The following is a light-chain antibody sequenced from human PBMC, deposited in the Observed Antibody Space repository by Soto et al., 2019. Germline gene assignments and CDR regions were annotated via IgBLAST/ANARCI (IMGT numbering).Light chain of an antibody. J-gene: IGKJ4*01. Sequence: EIVLTQSPATLPLSPGERATLSCRASQSVGNNLAWYQQKPGQAPGLLIYEASTRATGIPARFSGSGSGTDFTLTISSLEPEDFAVYYCQQHANWPLTFGGGTKVEIK. CDR2: EAS. CDR3: QQHANWPLT. CDR1: QSVGNN. V-gene: IGKV3-11*01.